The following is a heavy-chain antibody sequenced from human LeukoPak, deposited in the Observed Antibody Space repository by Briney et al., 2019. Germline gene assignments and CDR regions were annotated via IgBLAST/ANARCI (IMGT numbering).Heavy chain of an antibody. CDR2: IRSKANGYAT. CDR3: TRPGGIAAPGGSYYYYGMDV. J-gene: IGHJ6*02. V-gene: IGHV3-73*01. CDR1: GFTFSGSA. D-gene: IGHD6-6*01. Sequence: PGGSLKLSCAASGFTFSGSAMHWVRQASGKGLEWVGRIRSKANGYATAYAASVKGRFTISRDDSKNTAYLQMNSLKTEDTATYYCTRPGGIAAPGGSYYYYGMDVWGQGTTVTVSS.